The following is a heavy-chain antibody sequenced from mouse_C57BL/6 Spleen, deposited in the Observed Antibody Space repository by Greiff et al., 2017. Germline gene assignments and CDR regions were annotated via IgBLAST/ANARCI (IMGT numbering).Heavy chain of an antibody. CDR1: GYSFTGYY. V-gene: IGHV1-42*01. CDR3: ASPRQLRLRGYAMDY. D-gene: IGHD3-2*02. Sequence: VQLKESGPELVKPGASVKISCKASGYSFTGYYMNWVKQSPDKSLEWIGEINPSTGGTTYNQKFKAKATLTVNKSSSTAYMQLKSLTSEDSAVYYCASPRQLRLRGYAMDYWGQGTSVTVSS. CDR2: INPSTGGT. J-gene: IGHJ4*01.